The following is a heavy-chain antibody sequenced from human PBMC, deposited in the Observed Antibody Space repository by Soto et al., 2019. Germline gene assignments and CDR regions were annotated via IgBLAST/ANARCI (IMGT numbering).Heavy chain of an antibody. Sequence: GASVKVSCKASGGTFSSYAISWVRQAPGQGLEWMGGIIPIFGTANYAQKFQGRVTITADKSTSTAYMELSSLRSEDTAVYYCASTYCYDSSGYYGPVTFDYWGQGTLVTVSS. CDR1: GGTFSSYA. CDR2: IIPIFGTA. V-gene: IGHV1-69*06. CDR3: ASTYCYDSSGYYGPVTFDY. D-gene: IGHD3-22*01. J-gene: IGHJ4*02.